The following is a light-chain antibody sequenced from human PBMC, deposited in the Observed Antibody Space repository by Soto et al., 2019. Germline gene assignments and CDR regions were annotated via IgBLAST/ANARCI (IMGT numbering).Light chain of an antibody. V-gene: IGKV2-30*01. Sequence: DVVMTQAPLSLPVTLGQPASISCRSSQSLVYSDGNTYLNWFQQRPGKYPRRLIFKVSKRDSGVTDRFSGSVSGTDFTLKIRRVEAENVGVYYCMQGADWHGIFGPGTIVDIK. CDR2: KVS. CDR3: MQGADWHGI. J-gene: IGKJ3*01. CDR1: QSLVYSDGNTY.